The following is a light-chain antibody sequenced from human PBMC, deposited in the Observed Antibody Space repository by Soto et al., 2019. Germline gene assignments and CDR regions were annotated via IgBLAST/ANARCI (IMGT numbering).Light chain of an antibody. CDR3: QSYDNSLSGLEL. CDR2: GDN. Sequence: QSVLTRPPSVSGAPGQRVTISCTGSSSNIGARYDVYWYQQLPGTAPRLLIYGDNRRPSGVPDRFSASKSGTSASLAITGLQAEDEADYYCQSYDNSLSGLELFGGGTQLTVL. CDR1: SSNIGARYD. V-gene: IGLV1-40*01. J-gene: IGLJ2*01.